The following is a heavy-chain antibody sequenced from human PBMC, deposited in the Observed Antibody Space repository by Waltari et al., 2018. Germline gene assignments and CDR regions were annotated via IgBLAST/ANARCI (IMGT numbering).Heavy chain of an antibody. D-gene: IGHD3-16*01. CDR3: ARGRRSRGGEGFDH. V-gene: IGHV4-30-2*01. CDR2: IYHSGST. CDR1: RDPFCLLGYS. Sequence: HLRLQPSSAELFKPSLPLSLSFSFPRDPFCLLGYSRAWLRQPPGKGLEWIGNIYHSGSTYYNPSLKSRVTISVDRSKNQFSLKLSSVTAADTAVYYCARGRRSRGGEGFDHWGQGTLVTVSS. J-gene: IGHJ4*02.